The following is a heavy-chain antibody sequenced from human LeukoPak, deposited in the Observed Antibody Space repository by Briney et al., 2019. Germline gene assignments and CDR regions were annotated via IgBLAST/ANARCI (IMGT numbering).Heavy chain of an antibody. CDR1: GYTFSSDG. D-gene: IGHD1-1*01. V-gene: IGHV1-18*01. CDR2: ISSYNGNT. CDR3: ARVQLERSGEPFDY. Sequence: RASVTLFCQASGYTFSSDGISWVRQAPGQGLEWMGWISSYNGNTKYAEKLQGRVTMTTDTSTSTAYMELRGLRSDDTAVCYCARVQLERSGEPFDYWGQGTLVTVSS. J-gene: IGHJ4*02.